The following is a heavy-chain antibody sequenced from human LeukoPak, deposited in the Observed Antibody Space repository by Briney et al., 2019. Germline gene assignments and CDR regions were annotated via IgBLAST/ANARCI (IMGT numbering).Heavy chain of an antibody. CDR3: TRQWHTPSDY. CDR1: GFIFSSYW. V-gene: IGHV3-74*03. J-gene: IGHJ4*02. D-gene: IGHD6-19*01. Sequence: GGSLRLSCAASGFIFSSYWIHWVRQKPGGGPLWLSRINGDGTSTAYAHSVQGRFIISRDNAKNTLYLQMNSPRVDDTAVYYCTRQWHTPSDYWGQGTLVTVSS. CDR2: INGDGTST.